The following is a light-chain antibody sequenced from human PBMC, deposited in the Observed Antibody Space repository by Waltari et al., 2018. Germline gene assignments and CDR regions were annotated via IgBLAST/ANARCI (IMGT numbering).Light chain of an antibody. Sequence: DIQMTQSPSTLSPSVGDRVTITCRASQSISSWLAWYQQKPGKAPKLLIYKASSLETGVPSRFSGSGSETEFTLTISSLQPDDFATYYCQQYNSYPYTFGQGTKLEIK. CDR1: QSISSW. CDR3: QQYNSYPYT. V-gene: IGKV1-5*03. J-gene: IGKJ2*01. CDR2: KAS.